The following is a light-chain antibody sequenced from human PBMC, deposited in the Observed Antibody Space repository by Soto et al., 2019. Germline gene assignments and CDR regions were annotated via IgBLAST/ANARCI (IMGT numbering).Light chain of an antibody. CDR2: AAA. Sequence: AIQMTQSPPSLSASVGDTVTISCRASQDIGIDLGWYQKKQGKAPKVLIYAAATLQGGVTSRFIGSRAGTDFTITITGLQPEYFATYYYLQAYTYPYTFGQGTHLDFK. CDR3: LQAYTYPYT. CDR1: QDIGID. J-gene: IGKJ2*01. V-gene: IGKV1-6*01.